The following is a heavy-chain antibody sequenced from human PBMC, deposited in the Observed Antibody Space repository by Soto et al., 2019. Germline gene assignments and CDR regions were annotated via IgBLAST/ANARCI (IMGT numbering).Heavy chain of an antibody. CDR3: ARGAIWFGEFPRLNWFDP. Sequence: ASVKLSCKASEYTFIGFHLHWVRQAPGQGLEWMGWINPKSGDTKYAQKFQGRVTLTRDTSISTGYMELSRLESNDTAVYYCARGAIWFGEFPRLNWFDPWGQGTLVTVSS. V-gene: IGHV1-2*02. J-gene: IGHJ5*02. CDR2: INPKSGDT. CDR1: EYTFIGFH. D-gene: IGHD3-10*01.